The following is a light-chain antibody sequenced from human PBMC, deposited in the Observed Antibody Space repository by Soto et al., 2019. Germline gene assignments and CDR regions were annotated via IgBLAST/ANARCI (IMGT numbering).Light chain of an antibody. V-gene: IGKV3-20*01. J-gene: IGKJ5*01. CDR2: DAS. Sequence: EKVMTQSPSTRSEAPGEVGTVSCRASQSVSSYLAWYQQKPGQAPRLLIYDASNRATGIPARFSGSGSGTDFTLTIDGLEPEDFAVYYCQQYGYSPITFGQGTRLEIK. CDR1: QSVSSY. CDR3: QQYGYSPIT.